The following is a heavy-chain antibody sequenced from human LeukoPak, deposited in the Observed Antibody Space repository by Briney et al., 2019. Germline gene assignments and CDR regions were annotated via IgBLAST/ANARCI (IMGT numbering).Heavy chain of an antibody. V-gene: IGHV3-64D*09. CDR1: GFSFSDYA. J-gene: IGHJ4*02. D-gene: IGHD4-17*01. CDR2: ISSNGGST. CDR3: VKDRFDYGDPELDY. Sequence: GGSLRLSCSASGFSFSDYAMHWVRQAPGKGLKDVSAISSNGGSTYYADSVKGRFTISRDNSKNTLYLQMSSLRTEDTAMYYCVKDRFDYGDPELDYWGQGTLVTVSS.